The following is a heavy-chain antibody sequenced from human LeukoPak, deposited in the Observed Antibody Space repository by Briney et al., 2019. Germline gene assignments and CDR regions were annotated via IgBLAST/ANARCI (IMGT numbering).Heavy chain of an antibody. Sequence: GGSLRLSCAVSGFTFSSYDMSWVRQAPGKGLEWVSAIIGSGGSTYYADSVKGRFTISRDNSKNTLYLQMNSLRAEDTAVYYCAKGTYYYDSSGYYGGYYFDYWGQGTLVTVSS. V-gene: IGHV3-23*01. J-gene: IGHJ4*02. CDR2: IIGSGGST. CDR3: AKGTYYYDSSGYYGGYYFDY. CDR1: GFTFSSYD. D-gene: IGHD3-22*01.